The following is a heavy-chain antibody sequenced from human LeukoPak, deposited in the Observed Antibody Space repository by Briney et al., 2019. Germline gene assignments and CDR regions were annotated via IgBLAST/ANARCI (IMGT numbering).Heavy chain of an antibody. CDR3: AREVIATAGYDY. J-gene: IGHJ4*02. V-gene: IGHV4-59*01. D-gene: IGHD6-13*01. CDR1: GGSISSYY. Sequence: SETLSLTCTVSGGSISSYYWSWIRQPPGKGLGWIGYIYYSGSTSYNPSLKSRVTISVDTSKNQFSLRLSSVTAADTAVYYCAREVIATAGYDYWGQGTLVSVSS. CDR2: IYYSGST.